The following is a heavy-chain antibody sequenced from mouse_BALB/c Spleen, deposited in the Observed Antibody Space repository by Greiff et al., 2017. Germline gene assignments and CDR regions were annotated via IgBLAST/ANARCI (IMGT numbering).Heavy chain of an antibody. Sequence: EVKLQESGPGLVKPSQSLSLTCTVTGYSITSDYAWNWIRQFPGNKLEWMGYISYSGSTSYNPSLNSRISITRDTSKNQFFLQLNSVTTEDTATYYCAREDYDAWFAYWGQGTLVTVSA. J-gene: IGHJ3*01. CDR3: AREDYDAWFAY. V-gene: IGHV3-2*02. CDR2: ISYSGST. CDR1: GYSITSDYA. D-gene: IGHD2-4*01.